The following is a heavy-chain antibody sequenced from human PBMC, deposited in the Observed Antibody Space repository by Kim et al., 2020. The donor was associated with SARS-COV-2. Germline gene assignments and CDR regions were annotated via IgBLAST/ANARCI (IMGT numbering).Heavy chain of an antibody. V-gene: IGHV4-59*01. J-gene: IGHJ4*02. Sequence: SETLSLTCTVSGGSISSYYWSWIRQPPGKGLEWIGYIYYSGSTNYNPSLKSRVTISVDTSKNQFSLKLSSVTAADTAVYYCARGTTYYDILTGYWPFDYWGQGTLVTVSS. CDR1: GGSISSYY. D-gene: IGHD3-9*01. CDR3: ARGTTYYDILTGYWPFDY. CDR2: IYYSGST.